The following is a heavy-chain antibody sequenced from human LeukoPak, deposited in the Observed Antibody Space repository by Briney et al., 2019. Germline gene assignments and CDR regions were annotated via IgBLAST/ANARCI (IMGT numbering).Heavy chain of an antibody. V-gene: IGHV3-23*01. CDR1: GFTFSSYA. Sequence: GGSLRLSCAASGFTFSSYAMTWVRQAPGKGLEWVSAISGSDYSTYYADSVKGRFTISRDNSKNTLYLQMNSLRAEDTAVYYCAKGKASGYYSSFDYWGQGTLVTVSS. CDR2: ISGSDYST. D-gene: IGHD3-22*01. J-gene: IGHJ4*02. CDR3: AKGKASGYYSSFDY.